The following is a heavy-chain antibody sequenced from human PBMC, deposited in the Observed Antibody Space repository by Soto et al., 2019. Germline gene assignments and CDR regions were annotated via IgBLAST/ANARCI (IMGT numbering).Heavy chain of an antibody. CDR3: ARDRVDMPLSWFDP. D-gene: IGHD2-2*01. Sequence: SVKVSCKASGGTFSSYAISWVRQAPGQGLEWMGGIIPIFGTANYAQKFQGRVTITADESTSTAYMELSSLRSEDTAVYCCARDRVDMPLSWFDPWGQGTLVTVSS. V-gene: IGHV1-69*13. J-gene: IGHJ5*02. CDR2: IIPIFGTA. CDR1: GGTFSSYA.